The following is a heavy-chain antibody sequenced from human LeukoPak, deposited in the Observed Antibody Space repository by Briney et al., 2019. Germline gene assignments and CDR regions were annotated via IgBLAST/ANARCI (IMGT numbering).Heavy chain of an antibody. CDR1: GGSISSYY. D-gene: IGHD5-18*01. V-gene: IGHV4-59*01. J-gene: IGHJ6*03. CDR3: ARLSGYSYGNYNYYYMDV. CDR2: IYYSGST. Sequence: SETLSLTCTVSGGSISSYYWSWIRQPPGKGLEWIGYIYYSGSTNYNPSLKSRVTISVDTSKNQFSLKLSSVTAADAAVYYCARLSGYSYGNYNYYYMDVWGKGTTVTISS.